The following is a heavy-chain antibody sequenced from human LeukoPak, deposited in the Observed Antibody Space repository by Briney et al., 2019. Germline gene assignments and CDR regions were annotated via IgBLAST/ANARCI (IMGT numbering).Heavy chain of an antibody. Sequence: GGPLRLSCAASGFTFSGHSMTWVRQAPGKGLEWVANINLDGSERFYVDFLKGRFTISRDNADNSMYLQMNSLRAEDTAVYYCGRVIAGAIDYWGQGTLVTVSS. J-gene: IGHJ4*02. V-gene: IGHV3-7*01. CDR3: GRVIAGAIDY. CDR2: INLDGSER. D-gene: IGHD6-13*01. CDR1: GFTFSGHS.